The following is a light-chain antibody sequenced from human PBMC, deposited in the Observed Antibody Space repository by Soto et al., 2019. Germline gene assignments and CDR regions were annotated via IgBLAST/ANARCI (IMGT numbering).Light chain of an antibody. CDR2: GAY. CDR3: QYCDYVPL. Sequence: DIQMTQSPSSLSASVGDRVTITCQASHDIGNYLNWYQHKPGKAPKLLIYGAYNLETGVPSRFSGGGSGTDFTFTITSLQPEDFATYYCQYCDYVPLFGPGTTADVQ. CDR1: HDIGNY. V-gene: IGKV1-33*01. J-gene: IGKJ3*01.